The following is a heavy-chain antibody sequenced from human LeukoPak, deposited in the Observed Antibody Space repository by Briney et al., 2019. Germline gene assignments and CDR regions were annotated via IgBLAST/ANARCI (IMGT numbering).Heavy chain of an antibody. D-gene: IGHD2-8*01. CDR1: GYSFTSYW. J-gene: IGHJ6*03. CDR2: IYPADSDT. CDR3: ARLAFCTNAVCFSNYYYSMDV. Sequence: GESLKISCKGSGYSFTSYWIGWVRQMPGKGLEWMGIIYPADSDTKYSPSFQGQVTISADKSLSTAYLQWSSLKASDTAMYYCARLAFCTNAVCFSNYYYSMDVWGRGTTVTVSS. V-gene: IGHV5-51*01.